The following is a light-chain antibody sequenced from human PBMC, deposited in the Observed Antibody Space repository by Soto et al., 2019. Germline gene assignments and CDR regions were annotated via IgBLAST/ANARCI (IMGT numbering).Light chain of an antibody. J-gene: IGKJ4*01. CDR2: LGS. Sequence: EIVMTQSPLSLPVTPGEPSSISWRSSQSLLHSNGYDYLDWYLQKPGQSPQLLIYLGSNRASGVPDRFSGSGSGTDFTLKISRVEAEDVGVYYCMQALHTPLGFGGGTKVDIK. V-gene: IGKV2-28*01. CDR1: QSLLHSNGYDY. CDR3: MQALHTPLG.